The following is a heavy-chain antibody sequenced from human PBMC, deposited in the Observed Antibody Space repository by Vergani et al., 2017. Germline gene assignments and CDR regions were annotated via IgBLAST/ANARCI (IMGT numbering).Heavy chain of an antibody. CDR1: GFTFSSYS. V-gene: IGHV3-21*01. Sequence: EVQLVESGGGLVKPGGSLRLSCAASGFTFSSYSMNWVRQAPGKGLEWVSSISSSSSYIYYADSVKGRFTISRDNAKNSLYLQMNSLRAEDTAVYYCARGDWSGYYYYYYGMDVWGQGTTVTVSS. J-gene: IGHJ6*02. CDR2: ISSSSSYI. CDR3: ARGDWSGYYYYYYGMDV. D-gene: IGHD3-3*01.